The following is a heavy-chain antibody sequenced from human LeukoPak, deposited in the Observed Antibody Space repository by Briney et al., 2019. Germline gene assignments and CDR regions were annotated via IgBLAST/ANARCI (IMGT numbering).Heavy chain of an antibody. CDR1: GGSFSGYS. CDR3: ARATPYAGRAFDI. Sequence: SETLSLTCAVYGGSFSGYSWSWIRQPPGKGLEWIGEINHSGRSNNNPSFKSRVTMSVDTSKNQFSLRLSSVTAADAAVYYCARATPYAGRAFDIWGQGTVVTVSS. J-gene: IGHJ3*02. V-gene: IGHV4-34*01. CDR2: INHSGRS. D-gene: IGHD4-23*01.